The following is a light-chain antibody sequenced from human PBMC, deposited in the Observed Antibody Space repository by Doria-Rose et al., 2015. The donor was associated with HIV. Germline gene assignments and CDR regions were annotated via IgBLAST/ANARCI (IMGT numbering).Light chain of an antibody. CDR1: QNINNY. CDR2: AAS. CDR3: QQSYSTLPIT. V-gene: IGKV1-39*01. J-gene: IGKJ5*01. Sequence: VGDRVTITCRASQNINNYLNWYQQKPGKAPKLLIFAASTLQTGVPSRFSGGGSGAEFTLTITSLQPEDFAIYSCQQSYSTLPITFGQGTRLEIK.